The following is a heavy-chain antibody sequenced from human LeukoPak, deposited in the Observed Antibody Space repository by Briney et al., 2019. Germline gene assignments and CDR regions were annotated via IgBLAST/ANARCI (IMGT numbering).Heavy chain of an antibody. CDR2: INIDSITV. V-gene: IGHV3-48*01. Sequence: GGTLRLSCAASGFPLSSYSINWVRQAPGKGLEGVSYINIDSITVNYADSVKGRFTISRDNAKTSLYLQMNSLRAEDTAVYYCSTAKFDNWGQGTLVTVSS. J-gene: IGHJ4*02. CDR3: STAKFDN. CDR1: GFPLSSYS.